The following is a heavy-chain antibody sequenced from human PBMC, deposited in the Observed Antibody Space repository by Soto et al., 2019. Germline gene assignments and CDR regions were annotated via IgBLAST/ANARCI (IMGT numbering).Heavy chain of an antibody. D-gene: IGHD1-1*01. CDR2: IYYSGST. CDR3: ARDEGLEATGAFDI. CDR1: GDCISIGGYY. Sequence: LSLSSTVSGDCISIGGYYWRWIRQHPGKGLEWIGYIYYSGSTYYNPSLKSRVTISVDTSKNQFSLKLSSVTAADTAVYYCARDEGLEATGAFDIWGQGTMVTVSS. J-gene: IGHJ3*02. V-gene: IGHV4-31*03.